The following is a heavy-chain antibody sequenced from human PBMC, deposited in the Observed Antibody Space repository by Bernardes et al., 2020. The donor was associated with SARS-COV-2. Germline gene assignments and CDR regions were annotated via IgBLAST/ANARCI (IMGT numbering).Heavy chain of an antibody. D-gene: IGHD3-3*01. CDR3: ARHAMYDFWSGYRGGIDY. CDR1: GGSISSSSYY. Sequence: SETLSLTCTVSGGSISSSSYYWGWIRQPPGKGLEWIGSIYYSGSTYYNPSLKSRVTISVDTSKNQFSLKLSSVTAADTAVYYCARHAMYDFWSGYRGGIDYWGQGTLVTVSS. CDR2: IYYSGST. V-gene: IGHV4-39*01. J-gene: IGHJ4*02.